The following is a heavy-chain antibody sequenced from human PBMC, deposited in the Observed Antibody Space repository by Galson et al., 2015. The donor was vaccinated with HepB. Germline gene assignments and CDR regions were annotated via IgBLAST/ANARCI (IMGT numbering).Heavy chain of an antibody. V-gene: IGHV3-33*01. Sequence: SLRLSCAASGFTFSSYGMHWVRQAPGKGLEWVAVIWYDGSNKYYADSVKGRFTISRDNSKNTLYLQMNSLRAEDTAVYYCARDIEVGYYYDSSGYSNFDYWGQGTLVTVSS. D-gene: IGHD3-22*01. CDR3: ARDIEVGYYYDSSGYSNFDY. CDR2: IWYDGSNK. J-gene: IGHJ4*02. CDR1: GFTFSSYG.